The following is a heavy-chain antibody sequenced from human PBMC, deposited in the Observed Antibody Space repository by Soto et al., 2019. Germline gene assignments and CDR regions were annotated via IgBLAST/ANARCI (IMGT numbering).Heavy chain of an antibody. D-gene: IGHD3-22*01. CDR1: GFTFSSYG. V-gene: IGHV3-30*18. Sequence: GGSLRLSCAASGFTFSSYGMHWVRQAPGKGLEWVAVISYDGSNKYYADSVKGRFTISRDNSKNTLYLQMNSLRAEDTAVYYCAKDRGDYYDSSGYNDYWGQGTLVTVSS. CDR2: ISYDGSNK. CDR3: AKDRGDYYDSSGYNDY. J-gene: IGHJ4*02.